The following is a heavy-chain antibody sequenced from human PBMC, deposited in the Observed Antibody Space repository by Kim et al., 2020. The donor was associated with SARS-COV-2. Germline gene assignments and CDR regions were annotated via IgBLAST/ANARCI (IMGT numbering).Heavy chain of an antibody. CDR3: ARGRSITGTTPYYYGMDV. CDR1: GGSISSYY. D-gene: IGHD1-7*01. Sequence: SETPSLTCTVSGGSISSYYWSWIRQPAGKGLEWIGRIYTSGSTNYNPSLKSRVTMSVDTSKNQFSLKLSSVTAADTAVYYCARGRSITGTTPYYYGMDVWGQGTTVTVSS. J-gene: IGHJ6*02. V-gene: IGHV4-4*07. CDR2: IYTSGST.